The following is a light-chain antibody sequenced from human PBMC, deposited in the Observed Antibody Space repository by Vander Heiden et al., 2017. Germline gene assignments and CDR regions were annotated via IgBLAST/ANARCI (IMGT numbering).Light chain of an antibody. Sequence: DIQMTQSPSSLSASVGDRVTITCRASQSISSYLNWYQQKPGKAPKLLIYAASSLQSGVPSRFSGSGSGTDFTLTISSLQPEDFATYYCQQSYSTLRTFGQGIKVEIK. V-gene: IGKV1-39*01. J-gene: IGKJ1*01. CDR2: AAS. CDR3: QQSYSTLRT. CDR1: QSISSY.